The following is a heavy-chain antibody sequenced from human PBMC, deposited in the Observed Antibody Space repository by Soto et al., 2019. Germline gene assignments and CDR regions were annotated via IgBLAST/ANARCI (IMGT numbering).Heavy chain of an antibody. Sequence: GESLKISCKGSGYSFTSYWIGWVRQMPGKGLEWMGIIYPGDSDTRYSPSFQGQVTISADKSISTAYLQWSSLKASDTAMYFCARPPNGAFAHWGVDVWGQGTTVTVSS. CDR3: ARPPNGAFAHWGVDV. D-gene: IGHD2-8*01. CDR1: GYSFTSYW. J-gene: IGHJ6*02. V-gene: IGHV5-51*01. CDR2: IYPGDSDT.